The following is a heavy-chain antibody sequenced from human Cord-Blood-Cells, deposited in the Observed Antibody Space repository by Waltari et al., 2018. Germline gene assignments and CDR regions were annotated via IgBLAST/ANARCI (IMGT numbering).Heavy chain of an antibody. D-gene: IGHD3-10*01. CDR3: ARNRVLWFGELSLDY. CDR2: INHSGST. J-gene: IGHJ4*02. CDR1: GGSFSGYY. Sequence: QVQLQQWGAGLLKPSETLSLTCAVYGGSFSGYYWCWIRQPPGKGLEWIGEINHSGSTNYNPSLKSRVTISVDTSKNQFSLKLSSVTAADTAVYYCARNRVLWFGELSLDYWGQGTLVTVSS. V-gene: IGHV4-34*01.